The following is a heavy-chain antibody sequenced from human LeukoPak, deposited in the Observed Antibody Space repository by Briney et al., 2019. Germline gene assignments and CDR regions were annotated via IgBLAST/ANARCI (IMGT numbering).Heavy chain of an antibody. J-gene: IGHJ4*02. CDR3: ARQGVVVPAAY. V-gene: IGHV4-39*01. D-gene: IGHD2-2*01. Sequence: SETLSLTCTVSGGSISSSSYYWGWIRQPPGKGLGGIGSIYYSGSTYYNPSLKSRVTISVDTSKNQFSLKLSSVTAADTAVYYCARQGVVVPAAYWGQGTLVTVSS. CDR1: GGSISSSSYY. CDR2: IYYSGST.